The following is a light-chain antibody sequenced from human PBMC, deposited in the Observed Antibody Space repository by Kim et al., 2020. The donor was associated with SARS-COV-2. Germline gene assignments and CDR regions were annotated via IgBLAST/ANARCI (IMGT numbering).Light chain of an antibody. CDR1: QSVTTW. V-gene: IGKV1-5*03. J-gene: IGKJ2*01. CDR3: QQYYNYVT. Sequence: LSASVGDRVIITCRASQSVTTWLAWYQQKAGKAPKLLISKTSTLESGVPSRFSGNGYGREFTLTISSLQPDDFATYYCQQYYNYVTFGQGAKLEIK. CDR2: KTS.